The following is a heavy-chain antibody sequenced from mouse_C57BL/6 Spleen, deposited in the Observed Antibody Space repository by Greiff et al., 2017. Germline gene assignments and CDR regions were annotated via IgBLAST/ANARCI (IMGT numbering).Heavy chain of an antibody. D-gene: IGHD2-5*01. Sequence: EVQLQQSGAELVRPGASVKLSCTASGFNIKDDYMHWVKQRPEQGLEWIGWIDPENGDTEYASKFQGKATITADTSSNTAYLQLSSLTSEDTAVYYCTHYSNWDFDVWGTGTTVTVSS. CDR2: IDPENGDT. V-gene: IGHV14-4*01. J-gene: IGHJ1*03. CDR3: THYSNWDFDV. CDR1: GFNIKDDY.